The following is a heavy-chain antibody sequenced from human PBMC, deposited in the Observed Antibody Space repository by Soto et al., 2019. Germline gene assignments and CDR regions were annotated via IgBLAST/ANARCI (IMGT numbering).Heavy chain of an antibody. CDR1: GFTFDQYT. D-gene: IGHD3-16*01. Sequence: EVQLVESGGGLVQPGRSLRLACAASGFTFDQYTMHWVRQAPGKGLEWVSSITWHSGTIGYADSVKGRFNISRDNAKYSLYLQINSLRGEDTALYYCAKEMITFGDFNYYYMDVWGNGTTVTVSS. J-gene: IGHJ6*03. CDR2: ITWHSGTI. CDR3: AKEMITFGDFNYYYMDV. V-gene: IGHV3-9*01.